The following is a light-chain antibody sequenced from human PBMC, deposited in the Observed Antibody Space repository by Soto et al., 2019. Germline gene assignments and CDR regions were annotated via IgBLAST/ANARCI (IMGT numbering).Light chain of an antibody. CDR3: QQYNAWPRT. V-gene: IGKV3-15*01. CDR2: GAS. CDR1: QSVNIH. Sequence: EIVMTQSPATLSVSPGERATLSCRASQSVNIHLAWYQQKPGQAPRLLIYGASTRATGIPARFSGSASGTEFTLSISSLQSEDFALYFCQQYNAWPRTFGQGTKVDIK. J-gene: IGKJ1*01.